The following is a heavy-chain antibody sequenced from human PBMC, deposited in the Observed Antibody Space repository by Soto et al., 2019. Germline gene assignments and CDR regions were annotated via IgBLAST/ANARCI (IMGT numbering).Heavy chain of an antibody. Sequence: TLSLTCTVSGASISSGGYYWSWIRQHPGKGLEWIGYIYYSGSTYYNPSLKSRVTISVDTSKNQFSLKLSSVTAVDTAVYYCAREGIAAAGAIDYWGQGTLVTVSS. CDR3: AREGIAAAGAIDY. D-gene: IGHD6-13*01. V-gene: IGHV4-31*03. CDR2: IYYSGST. J-gene: IGHJ4*02. CDR1: GASISSGGYY.